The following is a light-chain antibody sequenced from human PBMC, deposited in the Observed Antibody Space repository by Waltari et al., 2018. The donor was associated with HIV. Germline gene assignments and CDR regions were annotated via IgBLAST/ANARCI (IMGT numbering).Light chain of an antibody. J-gene: IGLJ1*01. CDR2: SNN. CDR3: AAVDDNLKGV. CDR1: SSNIGSNT. V-gene: IGLV1-44*01. Sequence: QSVLTQPPSASGTPGQRVTISCSGSSSNIGSNTVNWYQHLPGTAPKLLIYSNNQRPSGGPDRFAGSKSGASAALAISGLQSEDEADYYCAAVDDNLKGVFGTGTKVTVL.